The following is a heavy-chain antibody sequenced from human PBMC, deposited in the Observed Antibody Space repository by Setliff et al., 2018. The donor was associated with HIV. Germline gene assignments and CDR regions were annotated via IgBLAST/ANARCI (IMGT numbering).Heavy chain of an antibody. CDR3: ARGSSASPYLGIDF. CDR1: GDSIRSDHW. CDR2: IYHSGST. J-gene: IGHJ4*02. Sequence: SETLSLTCAVSGDSIRSDHWWTWVRQSSGKGLEWIGEIYHSGSTTYNPSLKSRVTISVDKSTNQFSLRLTSVTAADTATYYCARGSSASPYLGIDFWGRGTRVTVSS. D-gene: IGHD3-16*01. V-gene: IGHV4-4*02.